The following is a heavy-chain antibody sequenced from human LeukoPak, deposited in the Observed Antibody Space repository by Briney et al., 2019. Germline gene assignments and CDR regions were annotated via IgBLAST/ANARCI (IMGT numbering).Heavy chain of an antibody. J-gene: IGHJ4*02. D-gene: IGHD1-26*01. Sequence: GGSLRLSCAASGFTFSSYEMNWVRQAPGKGLEWVSYISTSGSTIYYADSGKGRFTISRDNAKNSLYLQMNSLRAEGTAVYYCARDLPTGTYRAYFDNWGQGTLVTVSS. V-gene: IGHV3-48*03. CDR3: ARDLPTGTYRAYFDN. CDR2: ISTSGSTI. CDR1: GFTFSSYE.